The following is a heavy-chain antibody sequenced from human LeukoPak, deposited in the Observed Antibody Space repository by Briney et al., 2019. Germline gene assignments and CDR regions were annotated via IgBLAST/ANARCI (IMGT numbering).Heavy chain of an antibody. Sequence: ASVKVSCKASGYTFTSYYMHWVRQAPGQGLEWMGIINPSGGSTSYAQKFQGRVTMTRDMSTSTVYMELSSLRSEDMAVYYCAREVGNLKKTTVVTRGPGYWGQGTLVTVSS. CDR3: AREVGNLKKTTVVTRGPGY. CDR1: GYTFTSYY. D-gene: IGHD4-23*01. CDR2: INPSGGST. V-gene: IGHV1-46*01. J-gene: IGHJ4*02.